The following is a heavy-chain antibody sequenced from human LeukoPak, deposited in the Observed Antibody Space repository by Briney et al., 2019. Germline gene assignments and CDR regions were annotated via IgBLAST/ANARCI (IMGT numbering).Heavy chain of an antibody. CDR3: SRRQVGIAVDY. D-gene: IGHD6-19*01. J-gene: IGHJ4*02. V-gene: IGHV4-59*08. CDR1: GGSISNYY. CDR2: VYSSGST. Sequence: SETLSLTCTVSGGSISNYYWTWIQQPPGKGLEWIGNVYSSGSTNYNPSLKSRVTISVYTSKDQFSLRLRSVTAADTAVYYCSRRQVGIAVDYWGQGTLVTVSS.